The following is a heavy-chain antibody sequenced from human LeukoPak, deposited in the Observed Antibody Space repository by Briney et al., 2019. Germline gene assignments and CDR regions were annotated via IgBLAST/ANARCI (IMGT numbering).Heavy chain of an antibody. CDR1: GFTVSSNY. D-gene: IGHD6-13*01. CDR2: ISYDGSNK. V-gene: IGHV3-30*18. Sequence: PGGSLRLSCAASGFTVSSNYMSWVRQAPGKGLEWVAVISYDGSNKYYTDSVKGRFTISRDNSKNTLYLQMNSLKTEDTAVYYCAKEGGAAVGTTDFDYWGQGTLVTVSS. CDR3: AKEGGAAVGTTDFDY. J-gene: IGHJ4*02.